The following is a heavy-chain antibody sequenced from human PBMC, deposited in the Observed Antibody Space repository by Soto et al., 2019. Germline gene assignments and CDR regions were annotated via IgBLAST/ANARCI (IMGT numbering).Heavy chain of an antibody. CDR1: GGSISSYY. CDR2: IYYSGST. D-gene: IGHD6-6*01. CDR3: ARTGTDEEGSSALEFDY. V-gene: IGHV4-59*12. Sequence: SETLSLTCTVSGGSISSYYWSWIRQPPGKGLEWIGYIYYSGSTNYNPSLKSRVTISVDTSKNQFSLKLSSVTAADTAVYYCARTGTDEEGSSALEFDYWGQGTLVTVSS. J-gene: IGHJ4*02.